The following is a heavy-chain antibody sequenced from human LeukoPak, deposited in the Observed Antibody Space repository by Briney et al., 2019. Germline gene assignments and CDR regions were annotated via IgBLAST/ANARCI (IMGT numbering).Heavy chain of an antibody. CDR2: INSDGSST. J-gene: IGHJ4*02. D-gene: IGHD6-19*01. Sequence: GSLRLSCAASGFTFSSYWMHWVRQGPGKGLVWVSRINSDGSSTRYADSVKGRFTISRDNAKNTLYLQMNSLRAEDTAVYYCARVISGWTEYFDYWGQGTLVTVSS. CDR1: GFTFSSYW. V-gene: IGHV3-74*01. CDR3: ARVISGWTEYFDY.